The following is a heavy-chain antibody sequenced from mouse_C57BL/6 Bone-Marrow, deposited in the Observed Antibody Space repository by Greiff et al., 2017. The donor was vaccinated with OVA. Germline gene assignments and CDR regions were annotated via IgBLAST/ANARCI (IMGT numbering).Heavy chain of an antibody. CDR3: ARWYYYYCSGPDY. Sequence: QVQLQQSGAELVKPGASVKLSCKASGYTFTSYWMQWVKQRPGQGLEWIGEIDPSDSYTNYNQKFKGKATLTVDTSSSTAFMQLSSLTSEDSAVDYCARWYYYYCSGPDYWGQGTTLTVSS. V-gene: IGHV1-50*01. D-gene: IGHD1-1*01. J-gene: IGHJ2*01. CDR1: GYTFTSYW. CDR2: IDPSDSYT.